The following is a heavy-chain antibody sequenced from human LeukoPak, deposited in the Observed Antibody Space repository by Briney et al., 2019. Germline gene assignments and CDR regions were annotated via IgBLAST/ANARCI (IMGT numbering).Heavy chain of an antibody. J-gene: IGHJ4*02. Sequence: ASVTVSCKASGYTFTSYGISWVRQAPGQGLEWMGWISAYNGNTNYAQNLQGRVTMTTDTSTSTAYMELRSLRPDDTAVYYCARCQVLVAGNYFDYWGQGTPVTVSS. CDR3: ARCQVLVAGNYFDY. CDR2: ISAYNGNT. CDR1: GYTFTSYG. D-gene: IGHD6-19*01. V-gene: IGHV1-18*01.